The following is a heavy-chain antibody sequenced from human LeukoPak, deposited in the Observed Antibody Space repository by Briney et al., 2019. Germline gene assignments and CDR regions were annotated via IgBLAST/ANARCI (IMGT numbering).Heavy chain of an antibody. CDR2: IKSKTDGGTT. Sequence: PGGSLRLSCAASGFTFSNAWMSWVRQAPGKGLEWVGRIKSKTDGGTTDYAAPVKGRFTISRDDSKNTLYLQMSSLKTEDTAVYYCTTDLSMVRGVIIGGNWFDPWGQGTLVTVSS. CDR3: TTDLSMVRGVIIGGNWFDP. J-gene: IGHJ5*02. CDR1: GFTFSNAW. D-gene: IGHD3-10*01. V-gene: IGHV3-15*01.